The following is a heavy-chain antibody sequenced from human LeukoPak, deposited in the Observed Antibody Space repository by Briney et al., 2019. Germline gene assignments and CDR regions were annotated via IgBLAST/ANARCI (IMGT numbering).Heavy chain of an antibody. CDR3: ARSPDILTGENFDY. V-gene: IGHV1-2*02. J-gene: IGHJ4*02. Sequence: GASVKVSCKASGYTFSGYMHWVRQAPGQGLEWMGWINPKSGGTNEAQKFHDRVTMTRDTSIRTAYMEVSRLRSDDTAVYYCARSPDILTGENFDYWGQGTLVTVSS. CDR1: GYTFSGY. CDR2: INPKSGGT. D-gene: IGHD3-9*01.